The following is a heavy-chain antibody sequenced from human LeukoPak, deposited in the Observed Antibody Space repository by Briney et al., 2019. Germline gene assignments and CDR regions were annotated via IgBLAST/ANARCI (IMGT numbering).Heavy chain of an antibody. CDR1: GFTFSSFF. J-gene: IGHJ4*02. CDR2: IRYDGSNK. CDR3: AKDGNYYDSSGYYFLDY. Sequence: GGSLRLSCAASGFTFSSFFLTWVRQAPGKGLEWVAFIRYDGSNKYYADSVKGRFTISRDNSKNTLYLQMNSLRAEDTAVYYCAKDGNYYDSSGYYFLDYWGQGTLVTVSS. V-gene: IGHV3-30*02. D-gene: IGHD3-22*01.